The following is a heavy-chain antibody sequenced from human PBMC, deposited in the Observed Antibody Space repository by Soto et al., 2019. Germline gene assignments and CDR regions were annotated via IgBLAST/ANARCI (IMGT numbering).Heavy chain of an antibody. CDR2: INHSGST. Sequence: PSETLSLTCAVYGGSFSGYYWSWIRQPPGKGLKWIGEINHSGSTNYNPSLKSRVAISVDTSKDQFSLKLSSVTAADTAVYYCARADGSPYYMDVWGTGTTVTVSS. V-gene: IGHV4-34*01. CDR1: GGSFSGYY. CDR3: ARADGSPYYMDV. J-gene: IGHJ6*03.